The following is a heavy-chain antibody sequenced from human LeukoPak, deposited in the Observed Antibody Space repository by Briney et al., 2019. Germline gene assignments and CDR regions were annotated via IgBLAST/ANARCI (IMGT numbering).Heavy chain of an antibody. D-gene: IGHD3-3*01. V-gene: IGHV1-2*06. CDR3: ARSPIFGVVYAFDI. J-gene: IGHJ3*02. Sequence: ASVKVSCKASGYTFTGNYMHWVRQAPGQGLEWMGRINPNSGGTNYAQKFQGRATMTRDTSISTAYMELSRLRSDDTAVYYCARSPIFGVVYAFDIWGQGTMVTVSS. CDR1: GYTFTGNY. CDR2: INPNSGGT.